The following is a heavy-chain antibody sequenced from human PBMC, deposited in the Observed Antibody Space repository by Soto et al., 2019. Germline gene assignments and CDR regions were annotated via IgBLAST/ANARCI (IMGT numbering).Heavy chain of an antibody. J-gene: IGHJ6*02. CDR1: GYTFTDYY. CDR2: INPKSGDT. D-gene: IGHD2-21*02. CDR3: ARVNGDAPPRGMDV. V-gene: IGHV1-2*04. Sequence: GASVKVSSKASGYTFTDYYMHWVRQAPGQGLEWMGRINPKSGDTKYAEKFQAWVTMTRDTSISTAYMEVTRLRSDDTAVYYCARVNGDAPPRGMDVWGQGTTVTVSS.